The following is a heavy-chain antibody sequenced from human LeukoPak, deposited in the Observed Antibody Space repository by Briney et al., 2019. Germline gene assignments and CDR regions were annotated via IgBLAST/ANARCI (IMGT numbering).Heavy chain of an antibody. CDR3: AKVGLRYSYGAVNFDY. J-gene: IGHJ4*02. D-gene: IGHD5-18*01. Sequence: GGSLRLSRAASGFTFSSYGMHWVRQAPGKGLEWVAVISYDGSNKYYADSVKGRFTISRDNSKNTLYLQMNSLRAEDTAVHYCAKVGLRYSYGAVNFDYWGQGTLVTVSS. CDR2: ISYDGSNK. CDR1: GFTFSSYG. V-gene: IGHV3-30*18.